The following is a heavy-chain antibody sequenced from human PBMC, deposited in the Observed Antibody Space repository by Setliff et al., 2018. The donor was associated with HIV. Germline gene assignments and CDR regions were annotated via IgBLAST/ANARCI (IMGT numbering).Heavy chain of an antibody. CDR1: GYTFTGDY. CDR2: IIPLFGTA. Sequence: SVKVSCKASGYTFTGDYIHWVRQAPGQGLEWMGGIIPLFGTANYAQNFQGRVTITADASTSTAYMELSSLRSEDTAMYYCARDRHHYDSSGFDAFDLWGQGTMVTVSS. D-gene: IGHD3-22*01. J-gene: IGHJ3*01. CDR3: ARDRHHYDSSGFDAFDL. V-gene: IGHV1-69*13.